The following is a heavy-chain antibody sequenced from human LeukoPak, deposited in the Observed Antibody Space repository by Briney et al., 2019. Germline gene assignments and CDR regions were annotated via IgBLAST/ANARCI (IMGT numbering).Heavy chain of an antibody. CDR3: ATGYRRDWYQGD. D-gene: IGHD6-19*01. CDR2: IIPILGIA. Sequence: ASVKASCKASGGTFSSYAISWVRQAPGQGLEWMGRIIPILGIANYAQKFQGRVTITADKSTSTAYMELSSLRSEDTAVYYCATGYRRDWYQGDWGQGTLVTVSS. J-gene: IGHJ4*02. V-gene: IGHV1-69*04. CDR1: GGTFSSYA.